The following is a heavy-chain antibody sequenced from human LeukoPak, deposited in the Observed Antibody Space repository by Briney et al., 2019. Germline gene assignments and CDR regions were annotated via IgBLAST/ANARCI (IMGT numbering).Heavy chain of an antibody. CDR2: IKSKTDGGTT. CDR3: TTGVGGSYYPLNYFDY. D-gene: IGHD1-26*01. CDR1: GFTFSDAW. V-gene: IGHV3-15*01. Sequence: GGSLRLSCAASGFTFSDAWMTWVRQAPGKGLDWVGRIKSKTDGGTTDFAAPVKGRFTISRDDSKNMLYLQMNSLKTEDTAVYYYTTGVGGSYYPLNYFDYWGQGTLVTVSS. J-gene: IGHJ4*02.